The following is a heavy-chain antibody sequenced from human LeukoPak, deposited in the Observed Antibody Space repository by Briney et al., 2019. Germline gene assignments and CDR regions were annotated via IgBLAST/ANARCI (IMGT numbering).Heavy chain of an antibody. CDR2: IYYSGST. Sequence: SQTLSLTCTVSGGSISSGGYYWSWIRQHPGKGLEWIGYIYYSGSTYYNPSLKSRVTISVDTSKNQFSLKLSSVTAADTAVYYCARRDSSTSYWYFDLWARGTLVTVSS. V-gene: IGHV4-31*03. D-gene: IGHD2-2*01. CDR1: GGSISSGGYY. J-gene: IGHJ2*01. CDR3: ARRDSSTSYWYFDL.